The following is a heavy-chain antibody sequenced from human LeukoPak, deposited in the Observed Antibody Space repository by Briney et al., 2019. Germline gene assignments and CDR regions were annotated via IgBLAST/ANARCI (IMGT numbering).Heavy chain of an antibody. CDR2: IIPILGIA. CDR3: ARDRRGDYGDYRFGY. CDR1: GGTFSSYA. J-gene: IGHJ4*02. V-gene: IGHV1-69*04. Sequence: ASVKVSCKASGGTFSSYAISWVRQAPGQGLEWMGRIIPILGIANYAQKFQGRVTITADKSTSTAYMELRSLRSDDTAVYYCARDRRGDYGDYRFGYWGQGTLVTVSS. D-gene: IGHD4-17*01.